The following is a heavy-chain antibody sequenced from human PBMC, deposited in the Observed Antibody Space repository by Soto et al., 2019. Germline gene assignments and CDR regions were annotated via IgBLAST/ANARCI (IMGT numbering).Heavy chain of an antibody. CDR2: IWYDGSNK. V-gene: IGHV3-33*01. CDR3: ARDGITGTTGNYYYYGMDV. Sequence: ESGGGVVQPGRSLRLSCAASGFTFSSYGMHWVRQAPGKGLEWVAVIWYDGSNKYYADSVKGRFTISRDNSKNTLYLQMNSLRAEDTAVYYCARDGITGTTGNYYYYGMDVWGQGTTVTVSS. D-gene: IGHD1-7*01. CDR1: GFTFSSYG. J-gene: IGHJ6*02.